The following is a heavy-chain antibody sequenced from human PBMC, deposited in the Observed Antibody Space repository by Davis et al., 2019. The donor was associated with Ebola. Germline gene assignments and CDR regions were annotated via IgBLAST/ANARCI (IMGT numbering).Heavy chain of an antibody. CDR1: GFTFSDYY. CDR2: IGPSGNSF. CDR3: ARENYASGSFYFDF. V-gene: IGHV3-11*04. J-gene: IGHJ4*02. Sequence: GESLKISCEVSGFTFSDYYMTWIRQAPGKGLEWIAYIGPSGNSFYCADSVKGRFTISRDNAKNSLYLQMNSLRAEDTAVYYCARENYASGSFYFDFWGQGTLVTVSS. D-gene: IGHD3-10*01.